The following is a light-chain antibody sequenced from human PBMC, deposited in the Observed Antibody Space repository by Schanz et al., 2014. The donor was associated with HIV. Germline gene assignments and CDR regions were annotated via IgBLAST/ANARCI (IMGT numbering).Light chain of an antibody. J-gene: IGKJ2*01. CDR2: RAS. CDR1: QRISWW. V-gene: IGKV1-5*03. CDR3: QQCVTYPYT. Sequence: DIQMTQSPSTLSTSVGDRVTITCRASQRISWWLAWYQQKPGQAPSLLIYRASTLQTGVPSRFSGSGSGTEFTLTISSLQPADFATYYCQQCVTYPYTFGQGTKLDIK.